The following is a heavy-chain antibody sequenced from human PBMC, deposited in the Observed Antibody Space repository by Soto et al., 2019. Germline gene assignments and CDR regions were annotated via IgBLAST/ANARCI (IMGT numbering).Heavy chain of an antibody. CDR2: ISSSSSTI. CDR1: GFTFTSYS. Sequence: EVQLVESGGGLVQPGGSLRLSCAASGFTFTSYSMNWVRQAPGKGLEWVSYISSSSSTIYYADSMKGRFTISRDHAKNSLYLKVNSLRDEDTAVYYCVRGGATIFDYWGRGTLVTVSS. D-gene: IGHD1-26*01. J-gene: IGHJ4*02. V-gene: IGHV3-48*02. CDR3: VRGGATIFDY.